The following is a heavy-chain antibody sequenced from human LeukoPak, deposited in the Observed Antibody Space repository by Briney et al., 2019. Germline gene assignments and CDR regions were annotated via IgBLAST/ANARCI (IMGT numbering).Heavy chain of an antibody. CDR1: GGSISSSSYY. CDR2: IYTSGST. V-gene: IGHV4-39*07. J-gene: IGHJ4*02. D-gene: IGHD6-13*01. Sequence: PSETLSLTCTVSGGSISSSSYYWGWIRQPPGKGLEWIGSIYTSGSTNYNPSLKSRVTISVDTSKNQFSLNLRSVTPEDTAVYYCARNLIPEQLVLNFWGQGTLVTVSS. CDR3: ARNLIPEQLVLNF.